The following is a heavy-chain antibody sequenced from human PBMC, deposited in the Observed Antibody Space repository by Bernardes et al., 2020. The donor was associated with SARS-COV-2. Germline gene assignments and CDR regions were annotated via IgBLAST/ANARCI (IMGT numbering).Heavy chain of an antibody. Sequence: GRSLRVSCAASGFTVSSNYMSWVRQAPGKGLEWVSVIHSGGSTYYADSVKGRFTISRDNSKNTLYLQMNSLRAEDTAVYYCSALARDYWGQGTLVTVSS. CDR1: GFTVSSNY. V-gene: IGHV3-66*01. CDR3: SALARDY. J-gene: IGHJ4*02. CDR2: IHSGGST.